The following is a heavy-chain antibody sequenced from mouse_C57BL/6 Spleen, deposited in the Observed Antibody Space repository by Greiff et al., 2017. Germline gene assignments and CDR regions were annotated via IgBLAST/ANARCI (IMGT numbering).Heavy chain of an antibody. Sequence: QVQLQQSGAELAKPGASVKLSCTASGYTFTSYWMHWVKQSPGQGLEWIGYINPSSGYTKYKQPFKDKATFTADKSSSTAYMQLSSLTYEDAAVYYCAIEYDYGSRTSAMDYWGQGTSVTVSS. V-gene: IGHV1-7*01. CDR2: INPSSGYT. CDR1: GYTFTSYW. CDR3: AIEYDYGSRTSAMDY. D-gene: IGHD1-1*01. J-gene: IGHJ4*01.